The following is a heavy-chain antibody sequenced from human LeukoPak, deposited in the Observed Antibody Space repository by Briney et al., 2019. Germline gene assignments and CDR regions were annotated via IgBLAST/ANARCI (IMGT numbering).Heavy chain of an antibody. D-gene: IGHD3-3*01. Sequence: RASETLSLTCAVYGGSVSGYYWSWLRQPPGKGLEWIGEINHSGSTNYNPSLKSRVTISVDTSKNQCSLKLRSVTAADTAVYYCARHGVRFVFGVVSEGDFDYWGQGTLVTVSS. J-gene: IGHJ4*02. CDR1: GGSVSGYY. V-gene: IGHV4-34*01. CDR3: ARHGVRFVFGVVSEGDFDY. CDR2: INHSGST.